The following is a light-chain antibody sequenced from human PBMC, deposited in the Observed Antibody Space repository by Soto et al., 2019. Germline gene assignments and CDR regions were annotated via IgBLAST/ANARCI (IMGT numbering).Light chain of an antibody. CDR2: DVT. CDR3: SSYSGSGTV. Sequence: QSALTQPASVSGSPGQSITISCTGTSSDVGGFNYVSWYQQHPDRAPKLMIYDVTNRPSGVSSRFAGSKSGNTASLTFSGLQAEDEADYYCSSYSGSGTVFGGGTQLTVL. J-gene: IGLJ7*01. V-gene: IGLV2-14*01. CDR1: SSDVGGFNY.